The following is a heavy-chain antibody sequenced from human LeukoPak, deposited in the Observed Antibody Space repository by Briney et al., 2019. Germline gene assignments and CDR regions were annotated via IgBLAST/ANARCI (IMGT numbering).Heavy chain of an antibody. D-gene: IGHD1-26*01. CDR3: ARAEAGGAFDI. J-gene: IGHJ3*02. V-gene: IGHV3-66*02. CDR2: IYSGGST. CDR1: GFTLSSNY. Sequence: GGSLRLSCAASGFTLSSNYMSWVRQAPGEGLEWVSVIYSGGSTYYSDSVRGRFTISRENSKNTLYLQMNSLRAEETAVYYCARAEAGGAFDIWGQGTMVTVSS.